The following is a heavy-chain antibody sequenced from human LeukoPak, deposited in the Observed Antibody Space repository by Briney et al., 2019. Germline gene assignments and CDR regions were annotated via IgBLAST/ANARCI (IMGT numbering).Heavy chain of an antibody. CDR3: ARDRTVTTLGRYYYYGMDV. Sequence: PSETLSPTCTVSGGSISIYYWTWIRQPPGRGLEWIGYIYYSGSTTYNPSLKSRVTISVDTSKNQFSLKLSSVTAADTAVYYCARDRTVTTLGRYYYYGMDVWGQGTTVTVSS. CDR2: IYYSGST. V-gene: IGHV4-59*01. J-gene: IGHJ6*02. D-gene: IGHD4-17*01. CDR1: GGSISIYY.